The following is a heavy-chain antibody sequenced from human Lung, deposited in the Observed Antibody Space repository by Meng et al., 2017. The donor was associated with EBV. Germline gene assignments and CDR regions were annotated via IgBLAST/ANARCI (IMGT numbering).Heavy chain of an antibody. J-gene: IGHJ5*02. Sequence: LSFAASDFTCSVIAMTWGRQAPGKWLEWLAVISNDVSNKYYADSLKGQFTTSRDNSKNTLYLQMNSLRAEDTAVYYCARPQLTWFDPWGQGTLVTVSS. CDR2: ISNDVSNK. V-gene: IGHV3-30-3*01. CDR3: ARPQLTWFDP. CDR1: DFTCSVIA. D-gene: IGHD1-1*01.